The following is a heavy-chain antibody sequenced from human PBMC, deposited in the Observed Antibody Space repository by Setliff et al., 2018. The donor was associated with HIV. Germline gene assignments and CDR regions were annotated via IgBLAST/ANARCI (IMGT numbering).Heavy chain of an antibody. J-gene: IGHJ5*02. V-gene: IGHV4-39*01. CDR2: IYYSGGT. Sequence: SETLSLTCAVSGYSTSSSSSYWGWIRQPPGKGLEWIGSIYYSGGTYYDPSLKSRVTIFVDTSKTQFYLKLRSVTASDTAVYYCARYTSKVDWFDPWGQGTLVTVSS. D-gene: IGHD2-2*02. CDR1: GYSTSSSSSY. CDR3: ARYTSKVDWFDP.